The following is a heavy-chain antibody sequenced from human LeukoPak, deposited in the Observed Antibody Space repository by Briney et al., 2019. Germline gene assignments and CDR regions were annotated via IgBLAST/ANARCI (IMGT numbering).Heavy chain of an antibody. CDR2: INPNSGGT. J-gene: IGHJ6*03. V-gene: IGHV1-2*02. CDR1: GYTFTGYY. D-gene: IGHD7-27*01. Sequence: ASVKVSCKASGYTFTGYYMHWVRQAPGQGLEWMGWINPNSGGTNYAQKFQGRVTMTRDTSISTAYMELSRLRSDDTAVYYCAREPRCQADLGCYYYMDVWGKGITVTVSS. CDR3: AREPRCQADLGCYYYMDV.